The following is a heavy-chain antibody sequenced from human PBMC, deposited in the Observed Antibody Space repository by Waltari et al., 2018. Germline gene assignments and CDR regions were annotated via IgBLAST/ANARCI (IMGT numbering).Heavy chain of an antibody. CDR2: FDPEEGET. V-gene: IGHV1-24*01. D-gene: IGHD3-3*01. Sequence: QVQLVQSGAEVKKPGASVKVSCKVSGYTLTELSMHWVRQAPGKGLEWMGGFDPEEGETIYAQKFQGRVTMTEDTSTDTAYMELSSLRSEDTAVYYCATGLQLRKFGVVIRGAFDIWGQGTMVTVSS. CDR3: ATGLQLRKFGVVIRGAFDI. CDR1: GYTLTELS. J-gene: IGHJ3*02.